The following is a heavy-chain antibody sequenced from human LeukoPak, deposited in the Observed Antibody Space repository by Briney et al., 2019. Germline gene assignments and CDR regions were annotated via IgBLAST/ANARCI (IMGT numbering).Heavy chain of an antibody. CDR1: GGSISSGDYY. V-gene: IGHV4-30-4*01. Sequence: SQTLSLTCTVSGGSISSGDYYWSWIRQPPGKGLEWIGYIYYSGSTYYNPSLKSRVTISVDTSRNQFSLKLSSVTAADTAVYYCARRPAAGMGYFDYRGQGTLVTVSS. CDR2: IYYSGST. J-gene: IGHJ4*02. CDR3: ARRPAAGMGYFDY. D-gene: IGHD6-13*01.